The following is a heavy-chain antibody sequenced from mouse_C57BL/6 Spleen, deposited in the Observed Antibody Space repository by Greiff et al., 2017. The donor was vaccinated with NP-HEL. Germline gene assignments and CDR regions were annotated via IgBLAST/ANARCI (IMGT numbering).Heavy chain of an antibody. J-gene: IGHJ4*01. D-gene: IGHD1-2*01. CDR3: TRASHYYGYAMDY. Sequence: EVQLQQSGTVLARPGASVKMSCKTSGYTFTSYWMHWVKQRPGQGLEWIGAIYPGNSDTSYNQKFKGKAKLTAVTSASTAYMELSSLTNEDAAVYYCTRASHYYGYAMDYWGQGTSVTVSS. CDR2: IYPGNSDT. V-gene: IGHV1-5*01. CDR1: GYTFTSYW.